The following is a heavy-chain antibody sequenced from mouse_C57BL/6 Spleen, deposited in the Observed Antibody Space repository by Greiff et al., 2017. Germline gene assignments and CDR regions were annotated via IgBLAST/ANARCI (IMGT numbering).Heavy chain of an antibody. D-gene: IGHD1-1*01. CDR2: ISSGGSYT. CDR1: GFTFSSYG. Sequence: DVMLVESGGDLVKPGGSLKLSCAASGFTFSSYGMSWVRQTPDKRLEWVATISSGGSYTYYPDSVKGRFTISRDNAKNTLYLQMSSLKSEDTAMYYCARQAHYYGSSSYYFDYWGQGTTLTVSS. CDR3: ARQAHYYGSSSYYFDY. J-gene: IGHJ2*01. V-gene: IGHV5-6*02.